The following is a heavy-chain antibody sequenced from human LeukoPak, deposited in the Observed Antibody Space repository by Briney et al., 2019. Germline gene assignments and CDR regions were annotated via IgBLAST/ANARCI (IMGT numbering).Heavy chain of an antibody. Sequence: SGGSLRLSCAASGFTFSSYGMHWVRQAPGKGLEWVAVIWYDGSNKYYADSVKGRFTISRDNSKNTLYLQMNSLRAEDTAVYYCAREIAAAAPLDYWGQGTLVTVSS. CDR3: AREIAAAAPLDY. V-gene: IGHV3-33*01. CDR2: IWYDGSNK. J-gene: IGHJ4*02. CDR1: GFTFSSYG. D-gene: IGHD6-13*01.